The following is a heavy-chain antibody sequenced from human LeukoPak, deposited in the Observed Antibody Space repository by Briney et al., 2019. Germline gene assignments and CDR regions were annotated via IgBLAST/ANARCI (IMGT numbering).Heavy chain of an antibody. CDR1: GITLSNYA. D-gene: IGHD3-10*01. J-gene: IGHJ4*02. CDR2: ISGSAGGT. CDR3: AKRGMVIRGLLIIGFHKEAYYFDS. V-gene: IGHV3-23*01. Sequence: GGSLRLSCVVSGITLSNYAMSWVRQAPGKGLEWVSGISGSAGGTNYADSVKGRFTISRDNSMNTMYLQMNSLRAEDTAVYFSAKRGMVIRGLLIIGFHKEAYYFDSWGQGILVTVSS.